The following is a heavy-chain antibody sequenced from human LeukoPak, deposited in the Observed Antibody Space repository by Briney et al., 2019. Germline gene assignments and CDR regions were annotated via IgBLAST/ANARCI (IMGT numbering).Heavy chain of an antibody. CDR2: IYHTGST. Sequence: PSETLSLTCTVSGGSISSYYWTWIRQPPGKGLEWIGYIYHTGSTYYNPSLKSRVIMSVDRSKNQFSLTLSSMTAADTAVYYCARGLVAAAGDYWGQGTLVTVSS. D-gene: IGHD6-13*01. V-gene: IGHV4-59*12. CDR1: GGSISSYY. J-gene: IGHJ4*02. CDR3: ARGLVAAAGDY.